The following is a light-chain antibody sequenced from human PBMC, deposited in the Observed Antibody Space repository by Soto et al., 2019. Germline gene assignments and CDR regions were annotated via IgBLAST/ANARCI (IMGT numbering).Light chain of an antibody. CDR2: NNN. V-gene: IGLV1-51*01. J-gene: IGLJ2*01. CDR3: GTWDTSLSAGV. Sequence: QSALTQPPSVSAAPGQKVTISCYGSNSNIGNNYVSWYQQVPGTAPKLLMYNNNKRPSGIPDRFSGSRSGTSATLGITGLQTGDEADYYCGTWDTSLSAGVFGGGTKLTVL. CDR1: NSNIGNNY.